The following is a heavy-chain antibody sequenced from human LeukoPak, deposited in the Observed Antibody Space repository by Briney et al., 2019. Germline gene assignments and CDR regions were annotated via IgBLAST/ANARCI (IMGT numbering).Heavy chain of an antibody. CDR3: ARGPTYYDSSGYRLEY. Sequence: GASVKVSCKASGYAFSGYYMHWVRQAPGQRLEWMGWINPSNGGTNYAQNFQGRVTMTRDTSISTAYMELSSLTSDDTAVYYCARGPTYYDSSGYRLEYWGQGTLVTVSS. CDR1: GYAFSGYY. J-gene: IGHJ4*02. CDR2: INPSNGGT. D-gene: IGHD3-22*01. V-gene: IGHV1-2*02.